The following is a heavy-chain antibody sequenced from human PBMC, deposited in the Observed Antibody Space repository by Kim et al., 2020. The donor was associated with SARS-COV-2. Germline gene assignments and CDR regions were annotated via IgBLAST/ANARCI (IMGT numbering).Heavy chain of an antibody. Sequence: GGSLRLSCAASGFTFSSYGMHWVRQAPGKGLEWVAVISYDGSNKYYAESVKGRFTISRDNSKNTLYLQMNSLRAEDTAVYYCAAASWAYDSSGYSYHLFDYWGQGTLVTVSS. CDR2: ISYDGSNK. CDR3: AAASWAYDSSGYSYHLFDY. J-gene: IGHJ4*02. CDR1: GFTFSSYG. V-gene: IGHV3-30*03. D-gene: IGHD3-22*01.